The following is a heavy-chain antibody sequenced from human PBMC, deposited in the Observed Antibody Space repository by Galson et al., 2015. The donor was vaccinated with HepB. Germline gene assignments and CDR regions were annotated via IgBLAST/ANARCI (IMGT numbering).Heavy chain of an antibody. V-gene: IGHV3-74*01. Sequence: SLRLSCAASGFTFSSYWMHWVRQVPGKGLVWVSRINPDGSITNYADSVKGRVTISRDNAKNTLYLQMNSLRAEDTAVYYCTCLGTGKFVVDYWGQGTLVTVSS. CDR3: TCLGTGKFVVDY. J-gene: IGHJ4*02. D-gene: IGHD1-14*01. CDR1: GFTFSSYW. CDR2: INPDGSIT.